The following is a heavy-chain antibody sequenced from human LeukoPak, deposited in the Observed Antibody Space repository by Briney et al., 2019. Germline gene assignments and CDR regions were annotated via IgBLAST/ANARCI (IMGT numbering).Heavy chain of an antibody. J-gene: IGHJ3*02. Sequence: SETLSLTCTVSGGSISSYYWSWIRQPAGKGLEWIGRIYTSGGTNYNPSLKSRVTMSVDTSKNQFSLKLSSVTAADTAVYYCARGRITIFGVVITTDAFDIWGQGTMVTVSS. CDR1: GGSISSYY. D-gene: IGHD3-3*01. V-gene: IGHV4-4*07. CDR3: ARGRITIFGVVITTDAFDI. CDR2: IYTSGGT.